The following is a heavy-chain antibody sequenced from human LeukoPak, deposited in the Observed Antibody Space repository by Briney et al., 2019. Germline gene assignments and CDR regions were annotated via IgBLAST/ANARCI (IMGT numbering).Heavy chain of an antibody. V-gene: IGHV3-7*01. CDR1: GFTFSSYW. J-gene: IGHJ4*02. CDR2: IKQDGSEK. Sequence: PGGSLRLSCAASGFTFSSYWMSWVRQAPGKGLEWVANIKQDGSEKYYVDSVKGRFTISRVNAKNSLYLQMNSLRAEDTAVYYCARITYCGGDCYAPIAPDFDYWGQGTLVTVSS. CDR3: ARITYCGGDCYAPIAPDFDY. D-gene: IGHD2-21*02.